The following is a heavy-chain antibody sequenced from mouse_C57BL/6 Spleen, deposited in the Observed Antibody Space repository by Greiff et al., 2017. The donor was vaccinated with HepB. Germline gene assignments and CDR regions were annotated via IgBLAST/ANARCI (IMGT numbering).Heavy chain of an antibody. Sequence: VKLQQPGAELVKPGASVKLSCKASGYTFTSYWMQWVKQRPGQGLEWIGEIDPSDSYTNYNQKFKGKATLTVDPSSSTAYMQLSSLTSEDSAVYYCARAYYSNYGAMDYWGQGTSVTVSS. D-gene: IGHD2-5*01. J-gene: IGHJ4*01. CDR2: IDPSDSYT. CDR3: ARAYYSNYGAMDY. CDR1: GYTFTSYW. V-gene: IGHV1-50*01.